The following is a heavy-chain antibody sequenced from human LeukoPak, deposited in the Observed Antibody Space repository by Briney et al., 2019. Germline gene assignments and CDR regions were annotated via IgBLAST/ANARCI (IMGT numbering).Heavy chain of an antibody. CDR2: ISSSSSFI. D-gene: IGHD3-10*01. J-gene: IGHJ4*02. CDR1: GFTFSSYS. Sequence: TGGSLRLSCAASGFTFSSYSMNGVRQAPGKGREWVSSISSSSSFIYYADSVKGRLTTSRDNAKNSLYLQMNSLRAEDTAVYYCARERGRAYGPLDYWGQGTLVTVSS. CDR3: ARERGRAYGPLDY. V-gene: IGHV3-21*01.